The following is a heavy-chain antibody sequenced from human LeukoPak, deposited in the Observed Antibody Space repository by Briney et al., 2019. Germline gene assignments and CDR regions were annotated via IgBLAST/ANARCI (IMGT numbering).Heavy chain of an antibody. V-gene: IGHV1-18*01. Sequence: ASVKVSCKASGYTFTSYGIRWVRPAPGQGLEWMGWISAYNGNTNYAQKLQGRVTMTTDTSTSTAYMELRSLRSDDTAVYYCVRGGSGSYYLGNFDYWGQGTLVTVSS. CDR2: ISAYNGNT. D-gene: IGHD1-26*01. CDR3: VRGGSGSYYLGNFDY. J-gene: IGHJ4*02. CDR1: GYTFTSYG.